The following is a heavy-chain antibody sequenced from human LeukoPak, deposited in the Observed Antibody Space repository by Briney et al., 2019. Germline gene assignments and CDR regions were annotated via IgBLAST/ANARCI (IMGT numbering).Heavy chain of an antibody. CDR1: GYTFTSYN. Sequence: ASVKVSCKASGYTFTSYNLHWVRQAPGQGPGWMGMIDPSGDSTSYAQKFQGRLTVTTDTSTSTVYMELSSLRSEETAVYYCARAGAISNYIFDFWGQGTLVTVSS. CDR2: IDPSGDST. J-gene: IGHJ4*02. D-gene: IGHD3-10*01. V-gene: IGHV1-46*01. CDR3: ARAGAISNYIFDF.